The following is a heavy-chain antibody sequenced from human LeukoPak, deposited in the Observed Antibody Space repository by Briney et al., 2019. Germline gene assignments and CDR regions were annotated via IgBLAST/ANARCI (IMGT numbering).Heavy chain of an antibody. J-gene: IGHJ5*02. Sequence: PGGSLRLSCAASGFTFSRYWMSWVRQAPGKGLEWVANIKQDGSEKYYVDSVKGRFTISRDNAKNSLYLQMNSLRAEDTAVYYCARDQWFDPWGQGTLVTVSS. CDR2: IKQDGSEK. CDR1: GFTFSRYW. CDR3: ARDQWFDP. V-gene: IGHV3-7*01.